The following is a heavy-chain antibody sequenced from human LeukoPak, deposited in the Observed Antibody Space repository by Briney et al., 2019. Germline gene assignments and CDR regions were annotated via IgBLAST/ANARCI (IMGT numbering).Heavy chain of an antibody. CDR2: ISGSGDNT. CDR1: GFTFSSYA. D-gene: IGHD5-18*01. J-gene: IGHJ4*02. Sequence: GGSLRLSCAAFGFTFSSYAMNWVRQAPGKGLEWVSIISGSGDNTYYTDSVKGRFTISRDNSKNTLYLQMNSLRAEDTAVYYCAKSHGYSYGFDYWGQGTLVTASS. CDR3: AKSHGYSYGFDY. V-gene: IGHV3-23*01.